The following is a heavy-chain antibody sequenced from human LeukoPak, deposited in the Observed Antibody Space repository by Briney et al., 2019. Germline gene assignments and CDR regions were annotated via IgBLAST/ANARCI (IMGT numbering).Heavy chain of an antibody. J-gene: IGHJ2*01. D-gene: IGHD3-10*01. CDR3: ARHVVRGPIVTYFDL. V-gene: IGHV3-30*03. Sequence: GGSLRLSCAASGFTFCSYGMHWVRQAPGKGLEGVAVISYDGSNKYYADSVKGRFTVSRDNAKNSLYLQMNYLTVGDTALYYRARHVVRGPIVTYFDLWGRGTLVTVSS. CDR1: GFTFCSYG. CDR2: ISYDGSNK.